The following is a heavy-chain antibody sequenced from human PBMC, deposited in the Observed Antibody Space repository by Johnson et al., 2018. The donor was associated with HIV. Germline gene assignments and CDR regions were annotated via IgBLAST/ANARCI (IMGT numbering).Heavy chain of an antibody. CDR1: RFTFSNYA. Sequence: QMLLVESGGGVVQPGKSLRLSCSASRFTFSNYAMNWVRQAPGKGLEWMAIISYDGSNKNYADSVKGRFTISRDNSKNTLYLQMNSLRAEDTAVYYCARDPRGLGVGPGDAFDIWGQGTMVTVSS. D-gene: IGHD2-15*01. V-gene: IGHV3-30*03. CDR2: ISYDGSNK. CDR3: ARDPRGLGVGPGDAFDI. J-gene: IGHJ3*02.